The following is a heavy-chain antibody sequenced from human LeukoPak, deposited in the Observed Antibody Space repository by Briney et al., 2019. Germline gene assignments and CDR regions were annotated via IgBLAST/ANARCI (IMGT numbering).Heavy chain of an antibody. V-gene: IGHV4-59*01. Sequence: SETLSLTCTVSGCTISSYYWSWIRQPPGKGLEWIGYIYYSGNTNYNPSLKSRVTISIDTSKNQFSLKVSTVTTADTAVYYCARVGSGSFDYWGQGTLVTASS. CDR2: IYYSGNT. J-gene: IGHJ4*02. CDR1: GCTISSYY. D-gene: IGHD6-19*01. CDR3: ARVGSGSFDY.